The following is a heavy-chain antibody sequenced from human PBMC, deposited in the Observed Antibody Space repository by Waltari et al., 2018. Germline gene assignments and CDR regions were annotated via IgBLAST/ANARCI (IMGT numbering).Heavy chain of an antibody. D-gene: IGHD1-26*01. V-gene: IGHV1-18*01. J-gene: IGHJ4*02. CDR1: GYTFTSYG. Sequence: QVHLVQSGAEVKKPGASVKVSCKTSGYTFTSYGITWFRQAPGQGLEGMGWISGYNGNTNAAQKLQARVTRTTDTSTSTAHMELRDLSPDDTAVYYCARDKSGWSYQAIDYWGQGTLVTVSS. CDR3: ARDKSGWSYQAIDY. CDR2: ISGYNGNT.